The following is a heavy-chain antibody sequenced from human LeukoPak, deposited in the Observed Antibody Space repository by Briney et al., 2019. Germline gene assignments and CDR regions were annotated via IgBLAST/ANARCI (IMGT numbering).Heavy chain of an antibody. CDR2: IYYSGST. CDR1: GGSISSGGYF. D-gene: IGHD3-16*01. J-gene: IGHJ4*02. CDR3: ARDPSVMITFGGAPI. V-gene: IGHV4-31*03. Sequence: SETLSLTCTVSGGSISSGGYFWSGIRQHPGKGLEWIGYIYYSGSTYYNPSLKSRVSISVDTSKNQFSLKLSSVTAADTAVYYCARDPSVMITFGGAPIWGQGTLVTVSS.